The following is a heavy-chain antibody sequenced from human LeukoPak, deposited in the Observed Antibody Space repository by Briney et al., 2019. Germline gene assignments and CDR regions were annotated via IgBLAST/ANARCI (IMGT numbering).Heavy chain of an antibody. Sequence: GGSLRLSCAASGFTFSSYWMSWVRQAPGKGLEWVSYISSSGYTIHYADSVKGRFTISRDNAKNSLYLQMNSLRAEDTAVYYCASVTTVVEDYYYMDVWGKGTTVTISS. CDR2: ISSSGYTI. J-gene: IGHJ6*03. CDR1: GFTFSSYW. V-gene: IGHV3-48*04. D-gene: IGHD4-23*01. CDR3: ASVTTVVEDYYYMDV.